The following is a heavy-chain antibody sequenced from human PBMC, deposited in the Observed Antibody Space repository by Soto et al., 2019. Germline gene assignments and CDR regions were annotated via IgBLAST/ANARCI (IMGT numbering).Heavy chain of an antibody. CDR2: IIPIFGTA. CDR1: GGTFSSYA. Sequence: SVKVSCKASGGTFSSYAISCVRQAPGQVLEWMGGIIPIFGTANYAQKFQGRVTITADESTSTAYMELSSLRSEDTAVYYCARALVVPAALISYGMDVWGQGTTVTVSS. CDR3: ARALVVPAALISYGMDV. J-gene: IGHJ6*02. V-gene: IGHV1-69*13. D-gene: IGHD2-2*01.